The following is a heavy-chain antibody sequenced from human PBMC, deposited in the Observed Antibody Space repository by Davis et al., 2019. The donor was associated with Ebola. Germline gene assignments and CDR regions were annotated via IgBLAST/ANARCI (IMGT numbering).Heavy chain of an antibody. V-gene: IGHV1-18*01. CDR2: IGIYNLKT. J-gene: IGHJ4*02. D-gene: IGHD2-2*01. Sequence: ASVKVSCKASGGTFSGYTINWVRQAPGQGLEWMGWIGIYNLKTHYAQKFQGRVSLTTDTTSTAYMELRSLTSDDTAVYYCARGSENYCIGTTCYLSEADFWSQGTQVTVS. CDR1: GGTFSGYT. CDR3: ARGSENYCIGTTCYLSEADF.